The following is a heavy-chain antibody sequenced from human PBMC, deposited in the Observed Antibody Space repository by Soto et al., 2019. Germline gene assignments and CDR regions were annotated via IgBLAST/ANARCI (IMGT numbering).Heavy chain of an antibody. D-gene: IGHD6-6*01. J-gene: IGHJ4*02. CDR1: GFSLSATGVG. V-gene: IGHV2-5*02. CDR2: IHWDDDK. CDR3: AHCLAARYYFDS. Sequence: QITLKESGPTLVKPTQTLTLTCTFSGFSLSATGVGVGWIRQPPGKALEWLALIHWDDDKRYSPSLRSRLNLTKDPSKIQVVLTMTNMDPVDTATYYCAHCLAARYYFDSWGQGVVVTVSS.